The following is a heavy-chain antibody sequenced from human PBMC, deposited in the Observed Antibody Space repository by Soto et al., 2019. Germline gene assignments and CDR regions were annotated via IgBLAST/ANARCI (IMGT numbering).Heavy chain of an antibody. CDR1: VGSINSGGYY. CDR3: AREESGSYLPGDV. J-gene: IGHJ6*02. CDR2: IYYSGST. D-gene: IGHD1-26*01. Sequence: QVQLQESSPGLVKPSQTLSLTCTVSVGSINSGGYYWSWIRQHPGKGLEWIGYIYYSGSTYYNPSLKSRFTISVDTSKNQFSLKLSSVTAEDTAVYYCAREESGSYLPGDVWGQGTTVTVSS. V-gene: IGHV4-31*03.